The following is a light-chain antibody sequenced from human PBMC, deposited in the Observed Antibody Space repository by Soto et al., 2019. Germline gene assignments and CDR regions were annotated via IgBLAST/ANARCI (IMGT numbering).Light chain of an antibody. V-gene: IGKV3-15*01. CDR3: QQYNNWPYT. J-gene: IGKJ2*01. CDR1: QSVSSN. Sequence: EIVMTQSPATLSVSPGERATLSCRASQSVSSNLAWYQQKPGQAPRLLIYGASTRATGIPARCSGSGSGTEFTLTISSLQSEDFAFYYCQQYNNWPYTCGQGTKLEIK. CDR2: GAS.